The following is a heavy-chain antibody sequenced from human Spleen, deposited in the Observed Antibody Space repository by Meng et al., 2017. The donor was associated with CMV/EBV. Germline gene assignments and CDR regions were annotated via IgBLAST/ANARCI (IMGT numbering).Heavy chain of an antibody. V-gene: IGHV3-30*02. CDR1: GFTFRRHG. CDR3: AKDERVLIPTSGYLGH. J-gene: IGHJ4*02. Sequence: GGSLRLSCAAPGFTFRRHGMHWVRQAPGKGLEWVAFIEDDGSNENYGDSVKGRFTVSRDNTKNTLYLQMNSLRPEDTAVYLCAKDERVLIPTSGYLGHWGQGTLVTVSS. D-gene: IGHD3-22*01. CDR2: IEDDGSNE.